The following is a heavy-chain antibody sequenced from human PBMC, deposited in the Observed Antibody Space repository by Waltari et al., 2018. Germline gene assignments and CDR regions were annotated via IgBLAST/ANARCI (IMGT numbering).Heavy chain of an antibody. CDR3: TRGWYGGSFLFDY. CDR1: GFTFGDYA. J-gene: IGHJ4*02. D-gene: IGHD1-26*01. Sequence: EVQLVESGGGLVQPGRSLRLSCTTSGFTFGDYAMTWFRQAPGEGLELVAYIRNKAYDATTEDAASGRGRFTSSRDDSENIAYLPMNSLKIEDTAVYYCTRGWYGGSFLFDYWGQGTLVTVSS. V-gene: IGHV3-49*03. CDR2: IRNKAYDATT.